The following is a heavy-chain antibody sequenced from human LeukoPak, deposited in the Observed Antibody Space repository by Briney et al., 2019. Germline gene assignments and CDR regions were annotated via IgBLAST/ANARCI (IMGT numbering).Heavy chain of an antibody. Sequence: SETLSLTCTVSGGSISSYYWSWIRQAPGKGLEWIGYINYSGSTNYNPSLKSRVTISVDTSKNQFSLKLSSVTAADTAVYYCARSRDGYNLDYWGQGTLVTVSS. CDR2: INYSGST. D-gene: IGHD5-24*01. CDR1: GGSISSYY. J-gene: IGHJ4*02. CDR3: ARSRDGYNLDY. V-gene: IGHV4-59*01.